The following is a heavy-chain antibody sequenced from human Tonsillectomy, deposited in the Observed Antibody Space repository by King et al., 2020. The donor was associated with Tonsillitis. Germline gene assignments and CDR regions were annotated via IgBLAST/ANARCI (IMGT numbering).Heavy chain of an antibody. D-gene: IGHD2-8*02. Sequence: VQLVESGGGVVQPGRSLRLSCAASGFTFSDYGMHWVRQAPGKGLEWVAVIWYDGSHKYYGDSVKGRFTISRDNSKNTLYRQMNSLRDEDTAVYYCAGDSRYCTCGMCYPGDWFDLWGQGTLVTVSS. V-gene: IGHV3-33*08. CDR3: AGDSRYCTCGMCYPGDWFDL. CDR1: GFTFSDYG. CDR2: IWYDGSHK. J-gene: IGHJ5*02.